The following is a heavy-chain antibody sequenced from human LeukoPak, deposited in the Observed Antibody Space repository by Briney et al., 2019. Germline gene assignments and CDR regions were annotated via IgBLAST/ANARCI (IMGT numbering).Heavy chain of an antibody. CDR3: ARERDIVVVVAAMENSYANGEFDY. D-gene: IGHD2-15*01. Sequence: AGGSLRLSCAASGFTFSSYWMSWVRQAPGKGLEWVANIKQDGSEKYYVDSVKGRFTISRDNAKNSLYLQMNSLRAEDTAVYYCARERDIVVVVAAMENSYANGEFDYWGQGTLVTVSS. V-gene: IGHV3-7*01. J-gene: IGHJ4*02. CDR2: IKQDGSEK. CDR1: GFTFSSYW.